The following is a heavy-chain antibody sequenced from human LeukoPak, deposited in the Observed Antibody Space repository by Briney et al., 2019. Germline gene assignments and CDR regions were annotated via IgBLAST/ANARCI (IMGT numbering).Heavy chain of an antibody. J-gene: IGHJ6*02. D-gene: IGHD6-19*01. V-gene: IGHV1-69*13. Sequence: GASVKVSCKASGGTFSSYAISWVRQAPGQGLEWMGGIIPIFGTANYAQKFQGRVTITADESTSTAYMELSSLRSEDTAVYYCARDDVAVAGTGNYYYYYGMDVWGQGTTVTVSS. CDR1: GGTFSSYA. CDR3: ARDDVAVAGTGNYYYYYGMDV. CDR2: IIPIFGTA.